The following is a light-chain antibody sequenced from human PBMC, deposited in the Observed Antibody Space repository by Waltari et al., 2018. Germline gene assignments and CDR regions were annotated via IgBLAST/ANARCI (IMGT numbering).Light chain of an antibody. CDR3: QQYNSWPPS. V-gene: IGKV1-16*02. CDR1: QGIDTD. CDR2: GAS. Sequence: IQLTQSPSSLSASVGDRVSISCRASQGIDTDLTWFQQKPGKAPKSLIYGASILQSGVPSKCSGSGSWTDFTLTISSLQPGDSATYYCQQYNSWPPSFGQGTHLEIK. J-gene: IGKJ2*03.